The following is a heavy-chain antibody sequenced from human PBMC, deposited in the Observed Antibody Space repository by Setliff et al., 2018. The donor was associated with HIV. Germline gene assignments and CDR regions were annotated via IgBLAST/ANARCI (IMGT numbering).Heavy chain of an antibody. CDR1: GYTLTDLS. D-gene: IGHD3-22*01. CDR3: AINDRTYFYDSSGYYGNWFDP. V-gene: IGHV1-24*01. J-gene: IGHJ5*02. CDR2: FDPEDGET. Sequence: ASVKVSCKVSGYTLTDLSIHWVRQAPGKGLEWMGGFDPEDGETVYAQKFQGRVTMTEDTSTDTAYMELSSLRSEDTAVYYCAINDRTYFYDSSGYYGNWFDPWGQGTLVTVSS.